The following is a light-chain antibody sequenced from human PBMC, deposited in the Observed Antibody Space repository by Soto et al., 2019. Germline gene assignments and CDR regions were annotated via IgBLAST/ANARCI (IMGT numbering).Light chain of an antibody. CDR3: MQGTHWPIT. J-gene: IGKJ5*01. V-gene: IGKV2-30*02. CDR2: KVS. CDR1: QILVHSDGIAY. Sequence: DVLMTQSPFSLPFTLGQPASISCRSNQILVHSDGIAYFSWFQQRPGRSPRRLIYKVSNRDSGVPARFSGSGSGTDFALKISRVEAEDVGVYYCMQGTHWPITVGQGTRLEIK.